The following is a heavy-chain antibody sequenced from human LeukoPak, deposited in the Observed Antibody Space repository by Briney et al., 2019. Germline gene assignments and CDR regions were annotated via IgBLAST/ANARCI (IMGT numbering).Heavy chain of an antibody. D-gene: IGHD3-3*01. CDR2: IKQDGSEK. Sequence: GSLRLSCAASGFTFSSYWMSWVRQAPGKGLEWVANIKQDGSEKYYVDPVKGRFTISRDNAKNSLYLQMNSLRAEDTAVYYCASFTIFGPYYYYYYMDVWGKGTTVTVSS. CDR1: GFTFSSYW. CDR3: ASFTIFGPYYYYYYMDV. J-gene: IGHJ6*03. V-gene: IGHV3-7*01.